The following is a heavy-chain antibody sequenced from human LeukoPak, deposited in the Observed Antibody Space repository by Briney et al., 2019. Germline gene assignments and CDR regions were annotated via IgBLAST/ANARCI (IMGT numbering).Heavy chain of an antibody. CDR3: ARGAVGDNRLDY. J-gene: IGHJ4*02. V-gene: IGHV4-59*01. Sequence: SETLSLTCTVSGGSISSYYWSWIRQPPGKGLEWIGYIYYSGSTNYNPSLKSRVTISVDTSKNQFSLKLSSVTAADTAVYYCARGAVGDNRLDYWGQGTLVTVSS. D-gene: IGHD4-17*01. CDR1: GGSISSYY. CDR2: IYYSGST.